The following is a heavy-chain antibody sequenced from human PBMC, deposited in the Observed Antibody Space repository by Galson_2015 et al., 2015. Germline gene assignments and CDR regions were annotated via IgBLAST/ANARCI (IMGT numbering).Heavy chain of an antibody. V-gene: IGHV3-23*01. D-gene: IGHD5-12*01. J-gene: IGHJ4*02. CDR3: AKRSGYDRGSFDY. Sequence: SLRLSCAASGFTFSSYWMHWVRQAPGKGLEWVSTITDGSGTTYYADSVKGRLTVSRDNSKNTLYLQMNSLRAEDTAVYYCAKRSGYDRGSFDYWGQGTLVTVSS. CDR1: GFTFSSYW. CDR2: ITDGSGTT.